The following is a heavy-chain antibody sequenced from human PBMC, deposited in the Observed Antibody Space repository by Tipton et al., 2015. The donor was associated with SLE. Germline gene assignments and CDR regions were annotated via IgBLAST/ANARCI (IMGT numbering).Heavy chain of an antibody. Sequence: QLVQSGAEVKKPGASVKVSCKASGYTFSDYGISFVRQAPGHGLEWMGWISAYSGNTHYAQKLQGRVTMTTDTSTSTAYMELRSLGSDDTAVYYCARVGYCTGGVCPPYFDYWGQGSRITVSS. CDR1: GYTFSDYG. D-gene: IGHD2-8*02. J-gene: IGHJ4*02. CDR2: ISAYSGNT. V-gene: IGHV1-18*01. CDR3: ARVGYCTGGVCPPYFDY.